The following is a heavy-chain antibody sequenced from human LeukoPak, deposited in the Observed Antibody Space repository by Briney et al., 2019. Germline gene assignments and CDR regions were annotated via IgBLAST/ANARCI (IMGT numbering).Heavy chain of an antibody. CDR1: GYTFTTYR. D-gene: IGHD6-19*01. Sequence: ASVKVSCKASGYTFTTYRIHWVRQTPGQGLEWMGWINPNSGGTNYAQKFQGRVTMTRDTSISTAYMELSRLRSDDTAVYYCARELSSGWYVGNELDYWGQGTLVTVSS. CDR2: INPNSGGT. CDR3: ARELSSGWYVGNELDY. V-gene: IGHV1-2*02. J-gene: IGHJ4*02.